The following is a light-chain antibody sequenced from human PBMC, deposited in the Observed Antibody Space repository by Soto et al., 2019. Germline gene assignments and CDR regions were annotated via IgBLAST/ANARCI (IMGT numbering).Light chain of an antibody. CDR3: SSYSSSGTLV. J-gene: IGLJ2*01. Sequence: QSALTQPASVSGSPGQSITISCTGTSGDVGSYNYVSWYQQHPAKAPKLMIYDVSSRPSGVSNRFSGSKSGNTASLIISGLQAEDEADYYCSSYSSSGTLVFGGGTKVTVL. V-gene: IGLV2-14*03. CDR2: DVS. CDR1: SGDVGSYNY.